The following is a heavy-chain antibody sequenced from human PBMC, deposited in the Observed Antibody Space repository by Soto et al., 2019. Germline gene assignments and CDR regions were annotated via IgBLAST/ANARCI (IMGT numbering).Heavy chain of an antibody. J-gene: IGHJ1*01. Sequence: ASVKVSCKASGYTFTSYGISWVRQAPGQGLEWMGWISAYNGNTNYAQKLQGRVTMTTDTSTSTAYMELRSLRSDDTAVYYCARDPYGDYEKYFQHWGQGTLVTVSS. V-gene: IGHV1-18*01. D-gene: IGHD4-17*01. CDR2: ISAYNGNT. CDR3: ARDPYGDYEKYFQH. CDR1: GYTFTSYG.